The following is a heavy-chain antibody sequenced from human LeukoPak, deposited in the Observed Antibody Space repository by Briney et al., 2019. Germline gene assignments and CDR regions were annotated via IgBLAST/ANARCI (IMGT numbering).Heavy chain of an antibody. V-gene: IGHV3-23*01. J-gene: IGHJ4*02. CDR3: AKTARRSRYYFDY. Sequence: TGGSLRLSCAASGFTFSSYAVSWVRQAPGKGLEWVSAISGSGGSTYYADSVKGRLTISRDNSKNTLYLQMNSLRAEDTAVYYCAKTARRSRYYFDYWGQGTLVTVSS. CDR2: ISGSGGST. CDR1: GFTFSSYA. D-gene: IGHD2-21*02.